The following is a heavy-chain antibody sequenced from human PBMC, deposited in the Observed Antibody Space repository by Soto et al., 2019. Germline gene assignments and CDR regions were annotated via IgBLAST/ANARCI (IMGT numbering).Heavy chain of an antibody. CDR1: GDSIRSGNHY. J-gene: IGHJ5*02. Sequence: SETLSLTCTVSGDSIRSGNHYWSWIRQPPGKGLEWIGYIYYSGSSYYSPSLKSRATMSLDMSKSQFTLKLSSVTAADTAVYFCAGRHFGELHGWFDPWGQGTLVTVSS. CDR2: IYYSGSS. V-gene: IGHV4-30-4*02. CDR3: AGRHFGELHGWFDP. D-gene: IGHD3-10*01.